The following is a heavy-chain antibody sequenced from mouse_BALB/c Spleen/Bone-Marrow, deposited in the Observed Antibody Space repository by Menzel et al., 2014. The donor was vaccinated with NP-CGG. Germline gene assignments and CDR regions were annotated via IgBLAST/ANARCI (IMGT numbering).Heavy chain of an antibody. Sequence: EVQLVESGGGLVQPGGSLKLSCAASGFTFSSYGMSWVRQTPDKRLELVATINSNGGSTYYPDSVKGRFTIFRDNAKNTLYLQMSSLKSEDTAMYYCARVWYFDYWGQGTSLTVSS. CDR3: ARVWYFDY. CDR2: INSNGGST. CDR1: GFTFSSYG. J-gene: IGHJ2*03. V-gene: IGHV5-6-3*01.